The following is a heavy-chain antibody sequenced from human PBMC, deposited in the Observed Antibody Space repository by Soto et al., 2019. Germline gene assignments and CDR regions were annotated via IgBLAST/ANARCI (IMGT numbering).Heavy chain of an antibody. Sequence: LSLACTVSGGSISSSSYYWGWIRQPPGKGLEWIGSIYYSGSTYYNPSLKSRVTISVDTSKNQFSLKLSSVTAADTAVYYCARIYYDSVSDYWGQGTLVTVSS. CDR1: GGSISSSSYY. CDR3: ARIYYDSVSDY. CDR2: IYYSGST. D-gene: IGHD3-22*01. J-gene: IGHJ4*02. V-gene: IGHV4-39*01.